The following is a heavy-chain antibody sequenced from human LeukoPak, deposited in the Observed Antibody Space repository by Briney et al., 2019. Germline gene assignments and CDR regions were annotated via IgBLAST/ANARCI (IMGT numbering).Heavy chain of an antibody. CDR2: IHTSGST. CDR1: GGSINSGGYY. V-gene: IGHV4-61*02. Sequence: PSETLSLTCTVSGGSINSGGYYWTWIRQAAGKGLEWIGRIHTSGSTKYNPSLNSRVTMSLDTSNNQFSLKLSSVTAADTAVYYCARGAPYSGGNYYFDYWGQGTQVTVSS. J-gene: IGHJ4*02. CDR3: ARGAPYSGGNYYFDY. D-gene: IGHD2-15*01.